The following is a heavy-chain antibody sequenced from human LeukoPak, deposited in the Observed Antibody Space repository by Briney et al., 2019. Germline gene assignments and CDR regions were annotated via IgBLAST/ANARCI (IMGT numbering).Heavy chain of an antibody. CDR1: GFTFVDYA. Sequence: PGGSLRLSCAASGFTFVDYAMHWVRHAPGKGLEWVSSINWNSGSTAYADSVKGRFTISRDNAKKSVYLQMNSLRPDDTALYYCTKDAGVGSSSPSFYFYMDVWGKGTTVSVSS. CDR2: INWNSGST. D-gene: IGHD6-6*01. J-gene: IGHJ6*03. V-gene: IGHV3-9*01. CDR3: TKDAGVGSSSPSFYFYMDV.